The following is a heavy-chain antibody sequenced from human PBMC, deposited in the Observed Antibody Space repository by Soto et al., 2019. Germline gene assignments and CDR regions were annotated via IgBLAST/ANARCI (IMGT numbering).Heavy chain of an antibody. CDR1: GFTFSSYG. CDR2: IWYDGSNK. D-gene: IGHD3-3*01. J-gene: IGHJ4*02. V-gene: IGHV3-33*01. Sequence: QVQLVESGGGVVQPGRSLRLSCAASGFTFSSYGMHWGRQAPGKGLEWVAVIWYDGSNKYYADSVKGRFTISRDNSKNTLYLQMNSLSAEDTAVYYCAREGYRDFWSGYTPGLDYLGQGTLVTVSS. CDR3: AREGYRDFWSGYTPGLDY.